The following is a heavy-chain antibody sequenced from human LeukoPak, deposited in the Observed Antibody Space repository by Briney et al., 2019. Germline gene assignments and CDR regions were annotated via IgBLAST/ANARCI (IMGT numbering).Heavy chain of an antibody. CDR1: GGSFSGYF. J-gene: IGHJ4*02. CDR3: ARGTRYSYGWAFDY. Sequence: SETLSLTCAVYGGSFSGYFWNWIRQPPGKGLEWIGEINHRGVTNYNPSLKSRVTISADTSKTQVSLRLISVTAADTAVYYCARGTRYSYGWAFDYWGQGTLVPVSS. D-gene: IGHD5-18*01. CDR2: INHRGVT. V-gene: IGHV4-34*01.